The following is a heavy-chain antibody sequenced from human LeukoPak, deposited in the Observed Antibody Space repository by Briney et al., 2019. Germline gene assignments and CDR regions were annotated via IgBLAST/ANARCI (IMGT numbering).Heavy chain of an antibody. CDR2: IYYTGRA. CDR3: ARLHLYYDILTPRYFDL. Sequence: SETLSLTCSVSTVSMTSYYWSWIRQPPGKGLEWIGYIYYTGRANYSPSLKSRVSISVDTSKNQFSLKFSSVTAADTAVYFCARLHLYYDILTPRYFDLWGRGTLVTVSS. CDR1: TVSMTSYY. J-gene: IGHJ2*01. V-gene: IGHV4-59*08. D-gene: IGHD3-9*01.